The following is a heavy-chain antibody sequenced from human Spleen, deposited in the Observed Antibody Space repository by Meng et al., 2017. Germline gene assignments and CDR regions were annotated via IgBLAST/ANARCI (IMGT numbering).Heavy chain of an antibody. CDR1: GFTFSSYA. V-gene: IGHV3-23*01. Sequence: GESLKISCAASGFTFSSYAMSWVRQAPGKGLEWVSAISGSGGSTYYADSVKGRFTISRDNSKNTLYLQMNSLRAEDTAVYYCAKRSIVVVPAASFDYWGQGTLVTVSS. CDR2: ISGSGGST. D-gene: IGHD2-2*01. CDR3: AKRSIVVVPAASFDY. J-gene: IGHJ4*02.